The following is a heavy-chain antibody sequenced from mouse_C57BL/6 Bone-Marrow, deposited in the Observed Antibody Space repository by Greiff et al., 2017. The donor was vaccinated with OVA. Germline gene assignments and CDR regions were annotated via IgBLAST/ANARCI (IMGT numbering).Heavy chain of an antibody. CDR1: GFTFTDYY. CDR2: IRNKANGYTT. V-gene: IGHV7-3*01. J-gene: IGHJ3*01. CDR3: ARYGLAWFAY. Sequence: EVMLVESGGGLVQPGGSLSLSCAASGFTFTDYYMSWVRQPPGKALEWLGFIRNKANGYTTEYSASVKGRFTISRDNSQSILYLQMNALRAEDSATYYCARYGLAWFAYWGQGTLVTVSA. D-gene: IGHD6-2*01.